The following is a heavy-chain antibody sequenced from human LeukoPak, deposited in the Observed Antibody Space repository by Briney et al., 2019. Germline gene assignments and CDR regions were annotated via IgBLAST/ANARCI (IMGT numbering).Heavy chain of an antibody. D-gene: IGHD3-22*01. Sequence: SETLSLTCTVSGGSISSGGYYWSWIRQHPGKGLEWIGYIYYSGSTYYHPSLKSRVTISVDTSKNQFSLKLSSVTAADTAVYYCARGRRSSGYSLPLGYWGQGTLVTVSS. J-gene: IGHJ4*02. CDR3: ARGRRSSGYSLPLGY. CDR2: IYYSGST. CDR1: GGSISSGGYY. V-gene: IGHV4-31*03.